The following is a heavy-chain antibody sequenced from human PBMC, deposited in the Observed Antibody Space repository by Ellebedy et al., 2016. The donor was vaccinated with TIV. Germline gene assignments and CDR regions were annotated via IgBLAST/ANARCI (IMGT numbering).Heavy chain of an antibody. J-gene: IGHJ4*02. V-gene: IGHV1-46*01. CDR3: AREGGVNNFDY. Sequence: AASVKVSCKASGYTFTSDLIHWVRQAPGQGLEWMGTVNPFNVGTGYAQRFQGRVTMTRDTSASKVYMELSSLRSDDTAVYYCAREGGVNNFDYWGQGTLVTVSS. CDR1: GYTFTSDL. D-gene: IGHD2-8*02. CDR2: VNPFNVGT.